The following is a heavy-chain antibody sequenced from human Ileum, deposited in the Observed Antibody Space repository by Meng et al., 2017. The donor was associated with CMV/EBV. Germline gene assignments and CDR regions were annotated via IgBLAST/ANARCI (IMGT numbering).Heavy chain of an antibody. J-gene: IGHJ4*02. Sequence: GESLKISCAASGFTFSSYAMSWVRQAPGKGLEWVSAISGSGGSTYYADSVKGRFTISRDNSKNALNLQMHSLRAEDTAVYYCAGLDYRVDYWGQGSLVTVSS. V-gene: IGHV3-23*01. CDR2: ISGSGGST. CDR3: AGLDYRVDY. CDR1: GFTFSSYA. D-gene: IGHD4-11*01.